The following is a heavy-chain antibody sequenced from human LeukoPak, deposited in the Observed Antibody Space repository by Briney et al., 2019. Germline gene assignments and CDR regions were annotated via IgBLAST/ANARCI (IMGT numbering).Heavy chain of an antibody. J-gene: IGHJ6*03. CDR2: IYYSGST. Sequence: SETLSLTCTVSGGSISSSSYYWGWIRQPPGKGLEWIGCIYYSGSTYCNPSLKSRVTISVDTSKNQFSLKLSSVTAADTAVYYCARHAVLGVGYYYYYFMDVGSKGTTVTVSS. V-gene: IGHV4-39*01. D-gene: IGHD2-8*02. CDR3: ARHAVLGVGYYYYYFMDV. CDR1: GGSISSSSYY.